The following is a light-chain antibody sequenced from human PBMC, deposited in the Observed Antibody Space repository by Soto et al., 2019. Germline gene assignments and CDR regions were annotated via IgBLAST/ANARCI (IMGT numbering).Light chain of an antibody. V-gene: IGLV2-14*01. Sequence: QSALTQPASVSGSPGQSITISCTGTSSDVGGYNYVSWYQQHPGKAPKLMIYDVSNRPSGVSNRFSGSKSGNTASLTISGLQAEDEDDYYCRSYTSSSTLFGGGTKLTVL. CDR1: SSDVGGYNY. CDR3: RSYTSSSTL. J-gene: IGLJ2*01. CDR2: DVS.